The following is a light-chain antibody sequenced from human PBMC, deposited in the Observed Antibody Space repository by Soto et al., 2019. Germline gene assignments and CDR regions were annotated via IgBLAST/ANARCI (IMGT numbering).Light chain of an antibody. Sequence: DIQMTQSPSSLSASVGDRVTITCQASQDISNYLNRYQQKPGKAPKLLIYDASNLETGVPSRFSGIGYGTDFTFNISSLQPEDSATYYCQQYYNPALTFGGGTKVEGK. V-gene: IGKV1-33*01. J-gene: IGKJ4*01. CDR1: QDISNY. CDR3: QQYYNPALT. CDR2: DAS.